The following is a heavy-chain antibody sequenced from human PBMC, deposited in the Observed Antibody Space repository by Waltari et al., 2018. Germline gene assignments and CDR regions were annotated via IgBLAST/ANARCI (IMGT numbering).Heavy chain of an antibody. V-gene: IGHV1-2*02. CDR1: GYTFTGYY. CDR3: ARAWWGGAFDI. Sequence: QVQLVQSGAEVKKPGASVKVSCKASGYTFTGYYMHWVRQAPGKGLEWMGWINPKSGGTNYAQKFQGRVTMTRDTSISTAYMELSRLRSDDTAVYYCARAWWGGAFDIWGQGTMVTVSS. J-gene: IGHJ3*02. D-gene: IGHD2-8*02. CDR2: INPKSGGT.